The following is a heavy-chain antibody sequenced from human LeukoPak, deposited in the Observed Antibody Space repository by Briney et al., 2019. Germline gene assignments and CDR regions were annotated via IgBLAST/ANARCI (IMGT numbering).Heavy chain of an antibody. J-gene: IGHJ2*01. CDR3: ARDIGGDGGDCCPGGYFDL. V-gene: IGHV3-21*01. CDR2: SSSSSSYI. Sequence: GGSLRLSCAASGFTFSSYSMNWVRQAPGKGLEWVSSSSSSSSYIYYADSVKGRFTISRDNAKNSLYLQMNSLRAEDTAVYYCARDIGGDGGDCCPGGYFDLWGRGTLVTVSS. D-gene: IGHD2-21*02. CDR1: GFTFSSYS.